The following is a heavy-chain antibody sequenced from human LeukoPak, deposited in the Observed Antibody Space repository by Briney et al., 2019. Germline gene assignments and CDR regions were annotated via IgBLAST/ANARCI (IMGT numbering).Heavy chain of an antibody. J-gene: IGHJ4*02. CDR1: GFTFSSYE. Sequence: GGSLRLSCTASGFTFSSYEMNWVRQAPGMGLEWVSYISSSGSPIYYADSVKGRFTISRDNAKNSLYLQMNSLRAEDTATYYCATDDGAVGATYYSDYWGQGILVTVSS. D-gene: IGHD1-26*01. CDR2: ISSSGSPI. CDR3: ATDDGAVGATYYSDY. V-gene: IGHV3-48*03.